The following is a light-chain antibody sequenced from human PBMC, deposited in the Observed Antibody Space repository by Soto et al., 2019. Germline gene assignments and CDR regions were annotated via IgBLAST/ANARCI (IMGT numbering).Light chain of an antibody. J-gene: IGKJ3*01. CDR3: HQSYSTLFT. CDR1: QTVIRY. CDR2: AVS. V-gene: IGKV1-39*01. Sequence: IQMTQFPSSLSASVGDRVTITCRAGQTVIRYLNWYQQKPGRAPNLLIYAVSNLQSGVPSRFSGSGSGTEFTLTISDLTPEDFATYYGHQSYSTLFTFGPGTKVEIK.